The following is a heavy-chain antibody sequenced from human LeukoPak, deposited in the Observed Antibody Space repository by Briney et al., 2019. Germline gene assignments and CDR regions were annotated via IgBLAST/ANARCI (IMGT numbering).Heavy chain of an antibody. Sequence: PSETLSLTCAVYGGSFSGYYWSWIRQPPGKGQEWIGEINHSGSTNYNPSLKSRVTISVDTSKNQFSLKLSSVTAADTAVYYCARGLRFRDGYNYWGQGTLVTVSS. V-gene: IGHV4-34*01. CDR3: ARGLRFRDGYNY. J-gene: IGHJ4*02. CDR1: GGSFSGYY. D-gene: IGHD5-24*01. CDR2: INHSGST.